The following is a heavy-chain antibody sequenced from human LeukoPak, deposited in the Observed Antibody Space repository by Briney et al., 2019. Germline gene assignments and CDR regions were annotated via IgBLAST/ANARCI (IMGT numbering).Heavy chain of an antibody. V-gene: IGHV1-2*02. J-gene: IGHJ3*02. Sequence: ASVKVSCKASGYTFTDYYIHWVRQAPGQGFEWMGCIDPDSGGTKNGQKFQGRVTMTRDTSISTAYMELSRPKSDDTAIYYCAREYYDSSGIKYAFDIWGQGTMVTVSS. CDR3: AREYYDSSGIKYAFDI. CDR1: GYTFTDYY. D-gene: IGHD3-22*01. CDR2: IDPDSGGT.